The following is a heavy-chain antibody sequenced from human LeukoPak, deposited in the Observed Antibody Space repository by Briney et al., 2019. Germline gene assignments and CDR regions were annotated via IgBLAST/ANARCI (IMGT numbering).Heavy chain of an antibody. CDR3: ARGYCSGGSCYSFYYYYYMDV. V-gene: IGHV4-39*07. Sequence: SETLSLTCTVSGGSISSSSYYWGWIRQPPGKGLEWIGTIYYSGSTYYNPSLKSRVTILVDTSKNQFSLKLSSVTAADTAVYYCARGYCSGGSCYSFYYYYYMDVWGKGTTVTVSS. J-gene: IGHJ6*03. CDR1: GGSISSSSYY. D-gene: IGHD2-15*01. CDR2: IYYSGST.